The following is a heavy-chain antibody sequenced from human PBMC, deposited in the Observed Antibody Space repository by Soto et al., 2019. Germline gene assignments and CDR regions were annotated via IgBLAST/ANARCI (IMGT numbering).Heavy chain of an antibody. CDR2: IIPIFGTA. D-gene: IGHD6-6*01. Sequence: SVKVSCKASGGTFSSYAISWVRQAPGQGLEWMGGIIPIFGTANYAQKFQGRVTITADESTSTAYMELSSLRSEDTAVYYCASTYSSSSAYYYYYGMDVWGQGTTVTVSS. CDR3: ASTYSSSSAYYYYYGMDV. V-gene: IGHV1-69*13. J-gene: IGHJ6*02. CDR1: GGTFSSYA.